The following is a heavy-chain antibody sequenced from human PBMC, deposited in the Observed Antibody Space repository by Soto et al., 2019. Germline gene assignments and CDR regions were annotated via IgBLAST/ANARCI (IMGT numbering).Heavy chain of an antibody. J-gene: IGHJ4*02. V-gene: IGHV1-69*13. Sequence: SVKVSCKASGGTFSSYAISWVRQAPGQGLEWMGGIIPIFGTANYAQKFQGRVTITADESTSTAYMELSSLRSEDTAVYYCARDRLRGYDSSGFYSWGQGTMVTVSS. CDR1: GGTFSSYA. CDR2: IIPIFGTA. CDR3: ARDRLRGYDSSGFYS. D-gene: IGHD3-22*01.